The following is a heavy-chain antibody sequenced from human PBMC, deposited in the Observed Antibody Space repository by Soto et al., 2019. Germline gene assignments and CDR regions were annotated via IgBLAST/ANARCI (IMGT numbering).Heavy chain of an antibody. D-gene: IGHD6-19*01. V-gene: IGHV1-2*02. CDR3: ARDSYSSGWYSDY. Sequence: GASVKVSCKASGYTFTGYYMHWVRQAPGQGLEWMGWINPSSGGTNYAQKFQGRVTMTRDTSISTAYMELSRLRSDDTAVYYCARDSYSSGWYSDYWGQGTLVTVYS. J-gene: IGHJ4*02. CDR1: GYTFTGYY. CDR2: INPSSGGT.